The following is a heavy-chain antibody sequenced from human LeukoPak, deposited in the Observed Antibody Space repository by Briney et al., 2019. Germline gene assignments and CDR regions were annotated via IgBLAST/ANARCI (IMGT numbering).Heavy chain of an antibody. J-gene: IGHJ6*03. CDR1: GGSISSYY. CDR2: IYYSGST. CDR3: ARGYCSSTSCRHYYYYYMDV. Sequence: PSETLSLTCTVSGGSISSYYWSWIRQPPGKGLEWIGYIYYSGSTNYNPSLKSRVTMSVDTSKNQFSLKLSSVTAADTAVYYCARGYCSSTSCRHYYYYYMDVWGKGTTVTVSS. D-gene: IGHD2-2*01. V-gene: IGHV4-59*12.